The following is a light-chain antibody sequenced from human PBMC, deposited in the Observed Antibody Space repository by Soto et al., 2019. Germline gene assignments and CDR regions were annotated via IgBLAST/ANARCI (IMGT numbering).Light chain of an antibody. J-gene: IGKJ1*01. CDR3: QQSYSTPPT. CDR2: AAS. V-gene: IGKV1-39*01. CDR1: QSISSY. Sequence: DIQMTQSPASLSASVGDRFTITSRASQSISSYLNWYQQKPGKAPKLLIYAASSLQSGVPSRFSGSGYGTDFTLTISSLQPEDFATYYCQQSYSTPPTFGQGTKVDIK.